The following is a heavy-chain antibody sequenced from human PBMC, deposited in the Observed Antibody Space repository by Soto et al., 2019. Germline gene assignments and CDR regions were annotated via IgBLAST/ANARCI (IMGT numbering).Heavy chain of an antibody. D-gene: IGHD1-26*01. CDR3: ARILPYYYYYGMDV. V-gene: IGHV3-21*01. J-gene: IGHJ6*02. CDR2: ISSSSSYI. Sequence: EVQLVESGGGLVKPGGSLRLSCAASGFTFSSYSMNRVRQAPGKGLEWVSSISSSSSYIYYADSVKGRFTISRDNAKNSLYLQMNSLRAEDTAVYYCARILPYYYYYGMDVWGQGTTVTVSS. CDR1: GFTFSSYS.